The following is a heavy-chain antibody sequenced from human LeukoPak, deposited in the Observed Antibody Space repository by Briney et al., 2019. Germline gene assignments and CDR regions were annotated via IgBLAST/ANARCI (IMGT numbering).Heavy chain of an antibody. CDR3: AKGFSGYLSYYYGMDV. CDR1: GFTFSSYS. J-gene: IGHJ6*02. Sequence: GGSLRLSCAASGFTFSSYSMNWVRQAPGKGLEWVSSISSSSSYIYYADSVKGRFTISRDNSKNTLYLQMNSLRAEDTAVYYCAKGFSGYLSYYYGMDVWGQGTTVTVSS. D-gene: IGHD3-9*01. CDR2: ISSSSSYI. V-gene: IGHV3-21*04.